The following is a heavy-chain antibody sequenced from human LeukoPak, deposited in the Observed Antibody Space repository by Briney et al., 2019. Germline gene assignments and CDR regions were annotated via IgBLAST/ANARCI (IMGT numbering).Heavy chain of an antibody. V-gene: IGHV3-11*06. CDR2: ISSSSSYT. CDR1: GFTFSDYY. Sequence: GGSLRLSCAASGFTFSDYYMSWIRQAPGKGLEWVSYISSSSSYTNYADSVKGRFTISRDNAKNPLYLQLNTLTAEDTAVYYCARDYGDYVGGNWFDPWGQGTLVTVSS. J-gene: IGHJ5*02. D-gene: IGHD4-17*01. CDR3: ARDYGDYVGGNWFDP.